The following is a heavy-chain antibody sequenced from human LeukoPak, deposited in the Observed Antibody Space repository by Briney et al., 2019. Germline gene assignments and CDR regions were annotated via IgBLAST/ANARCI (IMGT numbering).Heavy chain of an antibody. D-gene: IGHD5-24*01. CDR1: GFTFSDYY. V-gene: IGHV3-30*18. CDR2: ISYDGSNK. J-gene: IGHJ4*02. CDR3: AKAQGRDGYNGFLDY. Sequence: AGGSLRLSCAASGFTFSDYYMSWIRQAPGKGLEWVAVISYDGSNKYYADSVKGRFTISRDNSKNTLYLQMNSLRAEDTAVYYCAKAQGRDGYNGFLDYWGQGTLVTVSS.